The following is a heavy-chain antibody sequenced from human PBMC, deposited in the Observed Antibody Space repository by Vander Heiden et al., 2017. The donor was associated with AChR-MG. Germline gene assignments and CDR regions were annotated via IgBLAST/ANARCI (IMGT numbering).Heavy chain of an antibody. J-gene: IGHJ5*02. CDR2: SYYSWST. CDR3: ARAEGDGDANWFEP. V-gene: IGHV4-31*03. Sequence: QVQLQESGPGLVKPSQTLSLTCTVSGGSIHSGGSYWSWIRQHPGKALEWIGYSYYSWSTYYNPSLKSRVTISVDTSKNQFSLRLSSVTAADTAVYYCARAEGDGDANWFEPWGQGTLVIVSS. CDR1: GGSIHSGGSY. D-gene: IGHD4-17*01.